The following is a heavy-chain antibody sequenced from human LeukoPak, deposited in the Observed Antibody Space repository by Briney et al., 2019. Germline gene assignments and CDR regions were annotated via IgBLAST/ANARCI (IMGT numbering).Heavy chain of an antibody. J-gene: IGHJ3*02. Sequence: SETLSLTCTVSGGSINSSSYYWGWIRQPPGKGLEWIGSIYYSGSTYYNPSLKSRVTMSVDTSKNQFSLKLSSVTAADTAVYYCARAGYYYDSSRAFDIWGQGTMVTVSS. CDR1: GGSINSSSYY. D-gene: IGHD3-22*01. CDR2: IYYSGST. V-gene: IGHV4-39*07. CDR3: ARAGYYYDSSRAFDI.